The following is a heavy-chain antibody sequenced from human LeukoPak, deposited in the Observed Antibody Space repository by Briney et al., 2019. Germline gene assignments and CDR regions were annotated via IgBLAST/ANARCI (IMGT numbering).Heavy chain of an antibody. CDR3: AKSSYYDASGYYREYYFDS. D-gene: IGHD3-22*01. CDR2: ISGSGGST. V-gene: IGHV3-23*01. J-gene: IGHJ4*02. Sequence: GGSLRLSCVPSGFSFSNYAMSWVRQAPGKGLEWVSSISGSGGSTHYVDSVKGRFAISRDKTKNTLYLQMNSLRAEDTAVYYCAKSSYYDASGYYREYYFDSWGQGTLVTVSS. CDR1: GFSFSNYA.